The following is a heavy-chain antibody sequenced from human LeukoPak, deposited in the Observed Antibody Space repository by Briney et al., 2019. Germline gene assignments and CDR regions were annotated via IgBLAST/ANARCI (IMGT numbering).Heavy chain of an antibody. Sequence: PSETLSLTCAVSGDSIGRGSYYWGWIRQPAGKAPEWIGRIFNTGSTSYNPSLKSRVTISVDTSKNQFSLNLRSVTAADTTVYYCARDICGYNYGCFDSWGQGTLVTVSS. V-gene: IGHV4-61*02. CDR1: GDSIGRGSYY. J-gene: IGHJ4*02. D-gene: IGHD5-18*01. CDR3: ARDICGYNYGCFDS. CDR2: IFNTGST.